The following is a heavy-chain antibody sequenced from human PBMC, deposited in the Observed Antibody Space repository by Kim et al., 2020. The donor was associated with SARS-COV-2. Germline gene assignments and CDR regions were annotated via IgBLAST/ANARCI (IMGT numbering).Heavy chain of an antibody. CDR2: ISGSGGST. CDR1: GFTFSSYA. CDR3: AKDNRISGYLY. J-gene: IGHJ4*02. V-gene: IGHV3-23*01. Sequence: GGSLRLSCAASGFTFSSYAMSWVRQAPGKGLEWVSAISGSGGSTYYADSVKGRFTISRDNSKNTLYLQMNSLRAEDTAVDYCAKDNRISGYLYWGQGTLVTVSS. D-gene: IGHD5-12*01.